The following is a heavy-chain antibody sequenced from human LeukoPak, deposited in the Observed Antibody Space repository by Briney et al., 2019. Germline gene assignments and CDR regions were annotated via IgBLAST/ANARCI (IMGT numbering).Heavy chain of an antibody. CDR3: ARDSRPYRYYYYGMDV. D-gene: IGHD3-16*01. Sequence: ASVKVSCKASGYTLTSYYMHWVRQAPGQGLEWMGIINPSGGSTSYAQKFQGRVTMTRDTSTSTVYMELSSLRSEDTAVYYCARDSRPYRYYYYGMDVWGQGTTVTVSS. J-gene: IGHJ6*02. CDR2: INPSGGST. CDR1: GYTLTSYY. V-gene: IGHV1-46*01.